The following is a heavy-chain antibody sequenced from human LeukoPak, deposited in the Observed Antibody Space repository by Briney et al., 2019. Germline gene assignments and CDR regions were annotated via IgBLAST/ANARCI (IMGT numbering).Heavy chain of an antibody. CDR1: GGSISSSSYY. V-gene: IGHV4-39*01. D-gene: IGHD3-10*01. Sequence: SETLSLTCTASGGSISSSSYYWGWIRQPPGKGLEWIGSIYYSGSTYYNPSLKSRLTISVDTSKNQFSLKLSSVTAADTAVYYCATTPGGLWNWFDPWGQGTLVTVSS. CDR2: IYYSGST. CDR3: ATTPGGLWNWFDP. J-gene: IGHJ5*02.